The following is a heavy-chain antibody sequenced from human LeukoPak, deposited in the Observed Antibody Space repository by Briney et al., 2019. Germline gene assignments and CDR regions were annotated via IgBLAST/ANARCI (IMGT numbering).Heavy chain of an antibody. CDR2: IYYSGST. D-gene: IGHD5-18*01. J-gene: IGHJ4*02. CDR1: GGSISSSRYY. V-gene: IGHV4-39*01. Sequence: PSETLSLTCTVSGGSISSSRYYWGWIRQHPGKGLEWIGSIYYSGSTYYNSSLKSRVTISVDTSKNQFSLKLSSVTAADTAVYYCASLRERSYYTRGFDYWGRGSLVTVSS. CDR3: ASLRERSYYTRGFDY.